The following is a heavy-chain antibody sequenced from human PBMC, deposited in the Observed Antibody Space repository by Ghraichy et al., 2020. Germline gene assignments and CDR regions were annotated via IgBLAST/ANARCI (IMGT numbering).Heavy chain of an antibody. CDR2: FDPEDGET. V-gene: IGHV1-24*01. CDR3: ATRRVYDFWSGYYLDY. D-gene: IGHD3-3*01. CDR1: GYTLTELS. Sequence: ASVKVSCKVSGYTLTELSMHWVRQAPGKGLEWMGVFDPEDGETIYAQKFQGRVTMTEDTSTDTAYMELSSLRSEDTAVYYCATRRVYDFWSGYYLDYWGQGTLVTVSS. J-gene: IGHJ4*02.